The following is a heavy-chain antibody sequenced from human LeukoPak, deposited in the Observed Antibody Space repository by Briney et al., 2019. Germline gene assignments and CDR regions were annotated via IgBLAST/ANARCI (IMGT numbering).Heavy chain of an antibody. CDR1: GGTFSSYA. V-gene: IGHV1-69*04. D-gene: IGHD1-14*01. CDR2: IIPILGIA. J-gene: IGHJ5*02. CDR3: ARAPPRGIRYNWFDP. Sequence: GASVKVSCKASGGTFSSYAISWVRQAPGQGLEWMGRIIPILGIANYAQKFQGRVTITADKSTSTAYMELSSLRSEDTAVYYCARAPPRGIRYNWFDPWGQGTLVTVSS.